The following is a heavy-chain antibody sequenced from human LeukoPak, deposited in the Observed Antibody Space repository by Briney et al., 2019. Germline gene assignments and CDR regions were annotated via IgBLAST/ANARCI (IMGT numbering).Heavy chain of an antibody. J-gene: IGHJ3*02. D-gene: IGHD2-2*01. V-gene: IGHV1-46*01. Sequence: ASVKVSCKASGYTFTSYYMHWVRQAPGQGLEWMGIINPSGGSTSYAQKFQGRVTMTRDMSTSTVYMELSSLRSEDTAVYYCARAIGCSSTRCMGSDAFDIWGQGTMVTVSS. CDR3: ARAIGCSSTRCMGSDAFDI. CDR2: INPSGGST. CDR1: GYTFTSYY.